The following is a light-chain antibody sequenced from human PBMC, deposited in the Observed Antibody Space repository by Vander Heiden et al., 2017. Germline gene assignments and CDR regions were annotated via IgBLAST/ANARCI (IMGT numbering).Light chain of an antibody. J-gene: IGKJ4*01. CDR2: DAS. CDR3: QQRSNWPRLS. CDR1: QSVSTY. Sequence: EVVLTQSPVTLSLSPGERATLSCRASQSVSTYLAWYQQKPGQAPRLLIHDASDRASGIPPRFSGSGSGTDFTLTISSLEPEDFATYYCQQRSNWPRLSFGGGTKVEIK. V-gene: IGKV3-11*01.